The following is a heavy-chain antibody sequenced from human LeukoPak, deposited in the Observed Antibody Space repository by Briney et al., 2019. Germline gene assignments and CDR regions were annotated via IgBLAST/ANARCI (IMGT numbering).Heavy chain of an antibody. CDR2: ISNDGSKK. D-gene: IGHD5-18*01. J-gene: IGHJ4*02. CDR1: GFTFSSYG. V-gene: IGHV3-30*18. Sequence: GGSLRLSCAASGFTFSSYGMHWVRQAPGKGLDWVAVISNDGSKKYYADSVKGRFTISKDNSKNTLSLQVSSLRTEDTAAYYCAKDRYSYAFEYSDSWGQGTLVTVSS. CDR3: AKDRYSYAFEYSDS.